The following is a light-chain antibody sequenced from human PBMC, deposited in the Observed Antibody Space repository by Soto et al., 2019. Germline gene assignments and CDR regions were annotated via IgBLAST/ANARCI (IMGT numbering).Light chain of an antibody. V-gene: IGLV1-44*01. J-gene: IGLJ1*01. CDR1: SSNIGSNT. Sequence: QSVLTQPPSASGTAGQRVTISCSGSSSNIGSNTVNWYQQLPGTAPKLLIYSNNQRPSGVPDRFSGSKSGTSASLAISGLQSEDEADYYCAAWDDSLNGLHVFGPGTKVPVL. CDR2: SNN. CDR3: AAWDDSLNGLHV.